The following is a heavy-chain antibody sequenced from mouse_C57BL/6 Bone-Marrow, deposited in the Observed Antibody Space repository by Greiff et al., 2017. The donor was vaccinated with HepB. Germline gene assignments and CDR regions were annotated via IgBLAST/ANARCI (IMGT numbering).Heavy chain of an antibody. D-gene: IGHD2-3*01. CDR3: TTPMYDGYYGGVDAMDY. CDR2: IDPENGDT. J-gene: IGHJ4*01. Sequence: EVQLQQSGAELVRPGASVKLSCTASGFNIKDDYMHWVKQRPEQGLEWIGWIDPENGDTEYATKFQGKATITADTSSNTAYLQLSSLTSEDSAVYYCTTPMYDGYYGGVDAMDYWGQGTSVTVSA. CDR1: GFNIKDDY. V-gene: IGHV14-4*01.